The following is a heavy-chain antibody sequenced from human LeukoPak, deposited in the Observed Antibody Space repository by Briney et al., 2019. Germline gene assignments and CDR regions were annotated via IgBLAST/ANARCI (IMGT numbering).Heavy chain of an antibody. CDR3: ARGPGIAVAGLDY. Sequence: SQTLSLTCTVSDDSISSGSYYWSWIRQPAGKGLEWIGRIYISGSTGYNPSLKSRVTISVDTSKKQFSLKLSSVTAADTAVYYCARGPGIAVAGLDYWGQGTLVTVSS. CDR2: IYISGST. V-gene: IGHV4-61*02. CDR1: DDSISSGSYY. J-gene: IGHJ4*02. D-gene: IGHD6-19*01.